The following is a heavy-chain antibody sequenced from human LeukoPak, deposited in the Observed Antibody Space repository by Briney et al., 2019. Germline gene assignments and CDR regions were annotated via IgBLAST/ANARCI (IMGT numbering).Heavy chain of an antibody. Sequence: PSETLSLTCIVSGGSISRSAYYWGWLRQPPGKGREWVGSISDSGSTYYSPSLKSQVTISVDTSKNQFSLKLRLVTAADTAVYYCARQDIWFGELVVWGQGTTVTVSS. D-gene: IGHD3-10*01. J-gene: IGHJ6*02. CDR3: ARQDIWFGELVV. V-gene: IGHV4-39*01. CDR1: GGSISRSAYY. CDR2: ISDSGST.